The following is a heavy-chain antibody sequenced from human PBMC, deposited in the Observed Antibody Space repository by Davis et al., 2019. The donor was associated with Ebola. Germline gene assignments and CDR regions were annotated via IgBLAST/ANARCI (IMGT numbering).Heavy chain of an antibody. CDR3: AKDRELAGILG. J-gene: IGHJ4*02. CDR1: GFTFSSYA. CDR2: ISYDGSNK. V-gene: IGHV3-30-3*01. Sequence: PGGSLRLSCAASGFTFSSYAMHWVRQAPGKGLEWVAVISYDGSNKYYADSVKGRFTISRDNSKNTLYLQMNSLRAEDTAVYYCAKDRELAGILGWGQGTLVTVSS. D-gene: IGHD3-10*01.